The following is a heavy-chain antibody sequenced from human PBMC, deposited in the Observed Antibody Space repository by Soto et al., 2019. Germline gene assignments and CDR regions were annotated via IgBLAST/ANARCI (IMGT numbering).Heavy chain of an antibody. CDR3: ARDPQDFLRGLDI. V-gene: IGHV6-1*01. CDR1: GDSVSSNSAG. CDR2: TYYKSKWNN. J-gene: IGHJ4*02. Sequence: PSQTLSLTCVISGDSVSSNSAGWNWIRQSPSRGLEWLGRTYYKSKWNNDYALSVKSRITINPDTSKNQFSLHLYSVTPEDTAVYYCARDPQDFLRGLDIWGQGILVTVSA. D-gene: IGHD1-26*01.